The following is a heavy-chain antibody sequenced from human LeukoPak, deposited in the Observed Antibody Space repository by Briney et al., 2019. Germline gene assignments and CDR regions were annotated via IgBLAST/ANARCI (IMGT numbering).Heavy chain of an antibody. D-gene: IGHD3-22*01. CDR2: IHPSGML. CDR3: SRGLDSRKLGS. J-gene: IGHJ4*02. V-gene: IGHV4-31*03. CDR1: GASFNSDDQY. Sequence: SQTLSLTCTVSGASFNSDDQYWNWIRQSPGKGLEWIGSIHPSGMLYNNPSLESRVTMSRDTSKNQFSLNLNSVTAADTAVYFCSRGLDSRKLGSWGQGILVTVSS.